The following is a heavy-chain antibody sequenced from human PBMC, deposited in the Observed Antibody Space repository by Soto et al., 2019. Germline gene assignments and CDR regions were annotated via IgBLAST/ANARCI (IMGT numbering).Heavy chain of an antibody. J-gene: IGHJ4*02. Sequence: VASVKVSCKASGYTFTSYDINWVRQATGQGLEWMGWMNPNSGNTGYAQKFQGRVTMTRNTTISTAYMELSSLRSEDTAVYYCARGLRDGRIVPFDYWGQGTLVTVSS. CDR3: ARGLRDGRIVPFDY. D-gene: IGHD2-2*01. V-gene: IGHV1-8*01. CDR2: MNPNSGNT. CDR1: GYTFTSYD.